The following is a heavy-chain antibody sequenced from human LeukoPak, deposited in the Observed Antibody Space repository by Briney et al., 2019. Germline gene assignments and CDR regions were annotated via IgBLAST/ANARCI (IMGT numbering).Heavy chain of an antibody. Sequence: SETLSLTCTVSGGSISSSSYYWGWIRQPPGKGLEWIGSIYYSGSTYYNPSLKSRVTISVDTSKNQFSLKLSSVTAADTAVYYCARGLRAGWFDPWGQGTLVTVSS. V-gene: IGHV4-39*07. J-gene: IGHJ5*02. CDR2: IYYSGST. CDR1: GGSISSSSYY. CDR3: ARGLRAGWFDP. D-gene: IGHD2-15*01.